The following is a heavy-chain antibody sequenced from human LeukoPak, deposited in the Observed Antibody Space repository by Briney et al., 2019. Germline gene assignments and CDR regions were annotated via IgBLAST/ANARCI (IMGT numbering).Heavy chain of an antibody. CDR2: ITPILGTA. V-gene: IGHV1-69*08. CDR1: GGTFSSYT. J-gene: IGHJ5*02. CDR3: ARVHGGNSVEEIGGYWFDP. Sequence: ASVKVSCKASGGTFSSYTISWVRQAPGQGLEWMGRITPILGTANHAQKFQGRVTITADESTSTAYMELSSLRSEDTAVYYCARVHGGNSVEEIGGYWFDPWGQGTLVTVSS. D-gene: IGHD4-23*01.